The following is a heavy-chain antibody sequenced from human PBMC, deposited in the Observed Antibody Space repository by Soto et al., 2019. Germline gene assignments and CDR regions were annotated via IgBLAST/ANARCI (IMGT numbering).Heavy chain of an antibody. D-gene: IGHD2-15*01. V-gene: IGHV3-30-3*01. CDR3: ARTPRRGEFGYCSGGSCYGAFDI. Sequence: GGSLRLSCAASGFTFSSYAMHWVRQAPGKGLEWVAVISYDGSNKYYADSVKGRFTISRDNSKNTLYLQMNSMRAEDTAVYYCARTPRRGEFGYCSGGSCYGAFDIWGQGTMVTV. CDR2: ISYDGSNK. J-gene: IGHJ3*02. CDR1: GFTFSSYA.